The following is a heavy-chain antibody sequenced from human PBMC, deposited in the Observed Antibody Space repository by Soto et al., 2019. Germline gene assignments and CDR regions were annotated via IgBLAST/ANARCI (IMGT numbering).Heavy chain of an antibody. D-gene: IGHD6-19*01. Sequence: GGSLRLSCAASGFTFSSYAMHWVRQAPGKGLEWVTVISYDGSNKYYADSVKGRFTISRDNSKNTLYLQMNSLRAEDTAVYYCAREGHSSGWYRGDYYYGMDVWGQGTTVTVSS. CDR3: AREGHSSGWYRGDYYYGMDV. J-gene: IGHJ6*02. CDR2: ISYDGSNK. V-gene: IGHV3-30-3*01. CDR1: GFTFSSYA.